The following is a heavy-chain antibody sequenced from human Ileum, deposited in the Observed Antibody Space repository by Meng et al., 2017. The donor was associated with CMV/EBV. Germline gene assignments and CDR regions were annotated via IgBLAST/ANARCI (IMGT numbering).Heavy chain of an antibody. CDR3: AREGLDDSDYSGSGFDP. Sequence: GTFSSYAISWVRQAPGQGLEWMGGIIPILGIANYAQKFQGRVTITADKSTSTAYMELSSLRSEDTAVYYCAREGLDDSDYSGSGFDPWGQGTLVTVSS. D-gene: IGHD3-22*01. CDR2: IIPILGIA. CDR1: GTFSSYA. V-gene: IGHV1-69*10. J-gene: IGHJ5*02.